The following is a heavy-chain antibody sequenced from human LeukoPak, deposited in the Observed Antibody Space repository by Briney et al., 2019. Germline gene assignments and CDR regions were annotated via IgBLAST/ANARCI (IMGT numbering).Heavy chain of an antibody. Sequence: SPGGSLRLSCAASGFTFSQAWMSWVRQAPGKGLEWVGRIKRKADGETRDYAAPVKGRFTISRDDSEDTLYLQMTSLKTEDSAIYFCAADTPGDNYPFDYWGQGTLVTVSS. CDR3: AADTPGDNYPFDY. D-gene: IGHD5-24*01. J-gene: IGHJ4*02. V-gene: IGHV3-15*01. CDR2: IKRKADGETR. CDR1: GFTFSQAW.